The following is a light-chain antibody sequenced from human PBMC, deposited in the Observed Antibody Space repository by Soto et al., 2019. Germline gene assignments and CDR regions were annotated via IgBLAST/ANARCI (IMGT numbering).Light chain of an antibody. V-gene: IGKV3-20*01. J-gene: IGKJ1*01. Sequence: EIVLTQSPATLSLSPGERATLSCRASQSVSSYLAWYQQKPGQAPRLLIYGASSRATGIPDRFSGSGSGTDFTLTISRLEPEDFAVYYCQQYGSSPWTFXQGTKVDIK. CDR1: QSVSSY. CDR2: GAS. CDR3: QQYGSSPWT.